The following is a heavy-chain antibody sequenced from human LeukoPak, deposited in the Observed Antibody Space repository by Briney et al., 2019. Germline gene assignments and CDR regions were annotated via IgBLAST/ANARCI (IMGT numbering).Heavy chain of an antibody. D-gene: IGHD5-18*01. CDR3: AGGRYSPRLSPTMNYYYYYYMDV. V-gene: IGHV1-69*06. CDR2: IIPFFGTA. CDR1: GDTFNNYA. Sequence: ASVKVSCKASGDTFNNYAISWVGQAPGQGLEWMGGIIPFFGTANYAQKFQGRVTITADKSTNTAYMELSSLRSEDTAVYYCAGGRYSPRLSPTMNYYYYYYMDVWGKGTAVTVSS. J-gene: IGHJ6*03.